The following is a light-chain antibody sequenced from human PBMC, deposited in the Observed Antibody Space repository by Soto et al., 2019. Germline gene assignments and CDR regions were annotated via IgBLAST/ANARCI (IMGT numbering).Light chain of an antibody. V-gene: IGKV3D-20*02. CDR3: QQRSNWPPT. J-gene: IGKJ5*01. Sequence: ENVLTQSPGTLSLSPGERATLSCRASQSVSSDYLAWYQQKPGQPPRLLIYEASTRAIGIPDRFSGSGSGTEFTLTISRLEPEDFAVYYCQQRSNWPPTFGQGTRLEI. CDR1: QSVSSDY. CDR2: EAS.